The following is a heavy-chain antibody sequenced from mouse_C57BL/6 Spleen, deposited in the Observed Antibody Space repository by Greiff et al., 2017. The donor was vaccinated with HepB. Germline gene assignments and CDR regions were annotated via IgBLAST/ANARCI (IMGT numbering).Heavy chain of an antibody. Sequence: QVQLQQPGAELVRPGSSVKLSCKASGYTFTSYWMHWVKQRPIQGLEWIGNIDPSDSETHYNQKFKDKATLTVDKSSSTAYMQLSSLTSEDSAVYYCARAGDYDVGFDYWGQGTTLTVSS. J-gene: IGHJ2*01. V-gene: IGHV1-52*01. CDR3: ARAGDYDVGFDY. CDR2: IDPSDSET. D-gene: IGHD2-4*01. CDR1: GYTFTSYW.